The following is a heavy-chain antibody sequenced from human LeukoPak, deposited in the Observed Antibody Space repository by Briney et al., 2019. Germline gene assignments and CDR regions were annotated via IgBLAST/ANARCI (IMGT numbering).Heavy chain of an antibody. CDR3: AKGDSSGYRVKGYYFDY. CDR1: GFTFSSYA. CDR2: ISYDGSNK. Sequence: PGRSLRLSCAASGFTFSSYAMHWVRQAPGKGMEWVAVISYDGSNKYYADSVKGRFTISRDNSKNTLYLQMNSLRAEDTAVYYCAKGDSSGYRVKGYYFDYWGQGTLVTVSS. J-gene: IGHJ4*02. D-gene: IGHD3-22*01. V-gene: IGHV3-30*04.